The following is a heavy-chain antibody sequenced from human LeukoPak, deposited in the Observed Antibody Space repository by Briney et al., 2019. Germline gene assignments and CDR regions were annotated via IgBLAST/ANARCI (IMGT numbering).Heavy chain of an antibody. J-gene: IGHJ4*02. CDR1: GGSISSGGYY. V-gene: IGHV4-31*03. Sequence: SQTLSLTCTVSGGSISSGGYYCSWIRQHPGKGLEWIGYIYYSGSTYYNPSIKSRVTISVDTSKNQFSLKLSSVTAADMAVYYCARGKGFGELSFPWGQGTLVTVSS. CDR3: ARGKGFGELSFP. CDR2: IYYSGST. D-gene: IGHD3-10*01.